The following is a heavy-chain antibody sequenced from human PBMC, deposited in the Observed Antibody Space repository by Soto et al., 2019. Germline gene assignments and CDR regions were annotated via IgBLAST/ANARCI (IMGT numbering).Heavy chain of an antibody. CDR2: ISHDGNK. CDR1: GFTFSSYV. Sequence: QVQLVESGGDVVQPGRSLRLSCAASGFTFSSYVMHWVRQAPGKGLEWVALISHDGNKHYADSVKDRFTISRDNSKKKVNLEMNSLKAEDTALYYCAREDESSGYAGTFQHWGQGTLVTVSP. J-gene: IGHJ1*01. CDR3: AREDESSGYAGTFQH. D-gene: IGHD3-22*01. V-gene: IGHV3-30*04.